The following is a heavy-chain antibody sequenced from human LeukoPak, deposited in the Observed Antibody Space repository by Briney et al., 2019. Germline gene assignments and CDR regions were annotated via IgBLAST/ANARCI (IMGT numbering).Heavy chain of an antibody. CDR1: GFTFSSYS. CDR3: ARAVYYDSSGPYY. D-gene: IGHD3-22*01. V-gene: IGHV3-21*01. CDR2: ISSSSSYI. J-gene: IGHJ4*02. Sequence: GGSLRLSCAASGFTFSSYSMNWVRQAPGKGLEWVSSISSSSSYIYYADSVKGRFTISRDNAKTSLYQQMNSLRAEDTAVYYCARAVYYDSSGPYYWGQGTLVTVSS.